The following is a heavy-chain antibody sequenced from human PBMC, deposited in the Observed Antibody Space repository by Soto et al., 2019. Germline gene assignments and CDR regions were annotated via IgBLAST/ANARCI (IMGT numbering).Heavy chain of an antibody. V-gene: IGHV1-69*13. D-gene: IGHD3-22*01. CDR2: IIPIFGTA. Sequence: SVKVSCKASGGTFSSYAISWVRQAPGQGLEWMGGIIPIFGTANYAQKFQGRVTITADESTSTAYMELSSLRSEDTAVYYCARLGFDTSYYDSSGYYQPHDAFDICGQRTMVTVSS. CDR1: GGTFSSYA. CDR3: ARLGFDTSYYDSSGYYQPHDAFDI. J-gene: IGHJ3*02.